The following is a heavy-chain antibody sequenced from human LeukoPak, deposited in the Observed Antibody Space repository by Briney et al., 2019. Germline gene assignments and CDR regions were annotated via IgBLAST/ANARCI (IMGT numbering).Heavy chain of an antibody. CDR3: ARRQTYFDY. Sequence: SETLSLTCTVSGDSISPYFWSWIRQPPGKGLEWIGYIYTDGSTKYNPSLKSRVTISLDTSKNQFSLKLSSVTAADTAVYYCARRQTYFDYWGQGTLVTVSS. V-gene: IGHV4-4*09. CDR2: IYTDGST. CDR1: GDSISPYF. J-gene: IGHJ4*02.